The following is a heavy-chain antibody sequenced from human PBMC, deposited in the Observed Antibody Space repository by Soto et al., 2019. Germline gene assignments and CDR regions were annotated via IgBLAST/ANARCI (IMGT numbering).Heavy chain of an antibody. J-gene: IGHJ4*02. V-gene: IGHV1-69*13. CDR3: ARDRGYCSGGSCYSGHVFDY. CDR2: IIPIFGTA. Sequence: SVKVSCKASGGTFSSYAISWVRQAPGQGLEWMGGIIPIFGTANYAQKFQGRVTITADESTSTAYMELSSLRSEDTAVYYCARDRGYCSGGSCYSGHVFDYWGQGTLVTVS. CDR1: GGTFSSYA. D-gene: IGHD2-15*01.